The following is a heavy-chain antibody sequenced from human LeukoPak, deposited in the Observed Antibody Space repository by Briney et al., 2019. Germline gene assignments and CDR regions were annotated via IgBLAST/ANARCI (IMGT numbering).Heavy chain of an antibody. CDR3: AKDYQKRITIFGVVMTTFDY. CDR1: GFTFDDYA. V-gene: IGHV3-23*01. J-gene: IGHJ4*02. D-gene: IGHD3-3*01. Sequence: GGSLRLSCAASGFTFDDYAMHWVRQAPGKGLEWVSAISGSGGSTYYADSVKGRFTISRDNSKNTLYLQMNSLRAEDTAVYYCAKDYQKRITIFGVVMTTFDYWGQGTLVTVSS. CDR2: ISGSGGST.